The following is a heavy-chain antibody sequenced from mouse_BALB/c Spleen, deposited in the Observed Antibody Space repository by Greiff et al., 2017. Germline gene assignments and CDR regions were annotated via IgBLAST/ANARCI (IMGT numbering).Heavy chain of an antibody. J-gene: IGHJ3*01. V-gene: IGHV7-1*02. Sequence: EVQGVESGGGLVQPGGSLRLSCATSGFTFSDFYMEWVRQPPGKRLEWIAASRNKANDYTTEYSASVKGRFIVSRDTSQSILYLQMNALRAEDTAIYYCARDRDYYGSRAFAYWGQGTLVTVSA. D-gene: IGHD1-1*01. CDR1: GFTFSDFY. CDR2: SRNKANDYTT. CDR3: ARDRDYYGSRAFAY.